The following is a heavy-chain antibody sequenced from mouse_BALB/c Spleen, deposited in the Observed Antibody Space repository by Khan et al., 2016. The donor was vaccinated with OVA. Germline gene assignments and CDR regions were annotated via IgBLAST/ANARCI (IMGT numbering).Heavy chain of an antibody. J-gene: IGHJ3*01. Sequence: EVQLVESGGDLVKPGGSLKLSCAASGFTFSTYGMSWVRQTPDKRLEWVATVSPGGGYTYYPDSVKGRFFIFRDNATNTLYLQMSSLKSEDTAMFYCARLAYYYDSEGFAYWGQGTLVTVSA. CDR2: VSPGGGYT. CDR1: GFTFSTYG. D-gene: IGHD1-1*01. CDR3: ARLAYYYDSEGFAY. V-gene: IGHV5-6*01.